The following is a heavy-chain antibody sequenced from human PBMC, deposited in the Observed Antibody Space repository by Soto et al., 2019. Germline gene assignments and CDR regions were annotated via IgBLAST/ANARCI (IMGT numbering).Heavy chain of an antibody. D-gene: IGHD1-26*01. CDR2: ISHDGSNK. V-gene: IGHV3-30*18. CDR3: GKGRSYYYYYGVDV. Sequence: GGSLRLSCAASGLTFSSYGMHWVRQAPGKGLEWVAIISHDGSNKYYADAVKGRFTISRDNSKSTLYLQMNSLRAEDTAVYYCGKGRSYYYYYGVDVWGQGTTVTVSS. CDR1: GLTFSSYG. J-gene: IGHJ6*02.